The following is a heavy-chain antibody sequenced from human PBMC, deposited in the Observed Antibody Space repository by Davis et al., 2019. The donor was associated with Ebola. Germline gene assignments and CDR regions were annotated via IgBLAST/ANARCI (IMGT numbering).Heavy chain of an antibody. D-gene: IGHD2-8*02. CDR3: ASLRRTITGMDDGFDI. CDR2: IYPGDYDT. Sequence: GESLKISCKASGYSFTGSWIGWVRQMPGKGLEWMGIIYPGDYDTRYSPSFQGQVTMSADKSIKTAFLQWSSLKASDTAMYYCASLRRTITGMDDGFDIWGQGTMVTVSS. J-gene: IGHJ3*02. CDR1: GYSFTGSW. V-gene: IGHV5-51*01.